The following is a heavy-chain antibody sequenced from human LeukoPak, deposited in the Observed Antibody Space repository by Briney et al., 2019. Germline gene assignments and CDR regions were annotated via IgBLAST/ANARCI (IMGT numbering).Heavy chain of an antibody. CDR1: GYTFTGYY. CDR3: ARDKNTGYETFDY. D-gene: IGHD5-12*01. V-gene: IGHV1-2*02. Sequence: ASVKVSCKASGYTFTGYYIHLVRQAPGQGLEWMGWINPNNGGTNYAQKFQGRVTMTRDTSISTAYMELNRLTSDDTVVYYCARDKNTGYETFDYWGQGTPVTVSS. J-gene: IGHJ4*02. CDR2: INPNNGGT.